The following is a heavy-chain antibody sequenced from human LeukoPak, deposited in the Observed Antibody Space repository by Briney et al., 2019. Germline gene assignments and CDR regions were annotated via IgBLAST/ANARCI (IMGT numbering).Heavy chain of an antibody. V-gene: IGHV3-23*01. D-gene: IGHD3-22*01. CDR2: ISGSGGST. CDR3: AKEGITMIVVVRGRGYFDY. CDR1: GFTFSSYA. Sequence: GGSLRPSCAASGFTFSSYAMSWVRQAPGKGLEWVSAISGSGGSTYYADSVKGRFTISRDNSKNTLYLQMNSLRAEDTAVYYCAKEGITMIVVVRGRGYFDYWGQGTLVTVSS. J-gene: IGHJ4*02.